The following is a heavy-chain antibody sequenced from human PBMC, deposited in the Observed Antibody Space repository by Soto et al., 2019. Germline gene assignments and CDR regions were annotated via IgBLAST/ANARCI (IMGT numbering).Heavy chain of an antibody. J-gene: IGHJ4*02. CDR3: AREEVGYSPDY. CDR2: INHSGST. CDR1: GGSFSGYY. Sequence: PSETLSLPCAGYGGSFSGYYWSWIRQPPGKGLEWIGEINHSGSTNYNPSLKSRVTLSVDTSKNQFSLKLSSVTAADTAVYYCAREEVGYSPDYWGQGTLXTV. D-gene: IGHD6-25*01. V-gene: IGHV4-34*01.